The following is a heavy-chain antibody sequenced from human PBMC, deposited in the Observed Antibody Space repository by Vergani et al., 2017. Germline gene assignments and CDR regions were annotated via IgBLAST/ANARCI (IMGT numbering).Heavy chain of an antibody. D-gene: IGHD5-12*01. Sequence: EVQLVESGGGLVQPGGSLRLSCAASGFTVSSNYMSWVRQAPGKGLEWVSVIYSGGSTNYADSVKGRFTISRHNSKNTLYLQMNSLRAEDTAVYYCARDRGDIVATTTYYYYYYCMDVWGRGTTVTVSS. J-gene: IGHJ6*02. CDR1: GFTVSSNY. V-gene: IGHV3-53*04. CDR2: IYSGGST. CDR3: ARDRGDIVATTTYYYYYYCMDV.